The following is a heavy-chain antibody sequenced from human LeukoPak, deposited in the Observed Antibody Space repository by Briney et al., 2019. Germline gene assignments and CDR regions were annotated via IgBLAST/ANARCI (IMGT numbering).Heavy chain of an antibody. CDR3: ARDRRVRGVMWNSKSDGFDI. CDR1: GFTVSSNY. J-gene: IGHJ3*02. V-gene: IGHV3-66*01. Sequence: GGSLRLSCAASGFTVSSNYMNWVRQAPGKGLEWVSVIDSGDRTYYADSVRGRFTISRDNPKNTLYRQMNSLRAEDTAVYYCARDRRVRGVMWNSKSDGFDIWGHGTMVTVSS. CDR2: IDSGDRT. D-gene: IGHD3-10*01.